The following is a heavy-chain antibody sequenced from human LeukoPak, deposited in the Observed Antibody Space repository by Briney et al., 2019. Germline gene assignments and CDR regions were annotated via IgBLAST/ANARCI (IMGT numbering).Heavy chain of an antibody. CDR2: IYHSGST. V-gene: IGHV4-38-2*02. D-gene: IGHD2-2*01. CDR3: ARAVVVVPAARGHHFDY. Sequence: PSETLSLTCTVSGYSISSGYYWGWIRQPPGKGLEWIGSIYHSGSTYYNPSLKSRVTISVGTSKNQFSLKLSSVTAADTAVYYCARAVVVVPAARGHHFDYWGQGTLVTVSS. CDR1: GYSISSGYY. J-gene: IGHJ4*02.